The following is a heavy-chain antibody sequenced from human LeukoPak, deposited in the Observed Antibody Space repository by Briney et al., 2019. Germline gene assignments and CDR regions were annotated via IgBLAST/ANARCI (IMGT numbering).Heavy chain of an antibody. CDR2: ISGSGGST. CDR1: GFTFSSYA. Sequence: GGSLRLSCAASGFTFSSYAMSWVRQAPGKGLEWVSAISGSGGSTYYADSVKGRFTISRDNSKNTPYLQMNSLRAEDTAVYYCAKGAHDSSGYYVDYWGQGTLVTVSS. CDR3: AKGAHDSSGYYVDY. J-gene: IGHJ4*02. V-gene: IGHV3-23*01. D-gene: IGHD3-22*01.